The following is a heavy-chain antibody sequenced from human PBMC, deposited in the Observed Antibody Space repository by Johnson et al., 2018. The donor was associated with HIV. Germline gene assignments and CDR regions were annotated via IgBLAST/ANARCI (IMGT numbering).Heavy chain of an antibody. D-gene: IGHD3-10*01. V-gene: IGHV3-20*04. Sequence: VVLVESRGGVVRPGGSLRLSCAASGLTFDDYGMSWVRQAPGKGLAWVSGINSNGGSTGYADFAKGRFTISRDNAKNSLYLQMHTLRPEDTAVYYCARDRFGSGRPNAFDMWGQGTMVTVSS. CDR2: INSNGGST. CDR3: ARDRFGSGRPNAFDM. CDR1: GLTFDDYG. J-gene: IGHJ3*02.